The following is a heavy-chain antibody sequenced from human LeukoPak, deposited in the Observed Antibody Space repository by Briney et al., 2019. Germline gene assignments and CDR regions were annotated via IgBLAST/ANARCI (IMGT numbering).Heavy chain of an antibody. D-gene: IGHD3-9*01. CDR2: IIPIFGTA. Sequence: PSASVKVSFKASGGTFSSYAISWVRQAPGQGLEWMGGIIPIFGTANYAQKFQGRVTITTDESTSTAYMELSSLRSEDTAVYYCAREHDSYDILTGYYPHWGQGTLVTVSS. CDR3: AREHDSYDILTGYYPH. CDR1: GGTFSSYA. J-gene: IGHJ4*02. V-gene: IGHV1-69*05.